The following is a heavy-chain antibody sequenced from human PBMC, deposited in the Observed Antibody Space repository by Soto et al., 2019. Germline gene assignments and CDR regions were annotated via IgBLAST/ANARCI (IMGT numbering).Heavy chain of an antibody. CDR3: TRETVAGITGLDY. CDR1: GFNVGAFA. V-gene: IGHV3-23*01. Sequence: LRLSCAASGFNVGAFAVNWVRQAPGKGLEWVSGISVSDAFIYYADSVRGRFSISRDASENILYLQMNSLRVDDTALYYCTRETVAGITGLDYWGPGTLVTVSS. D-gene: IGHD1-20*01. CDR2: ISVSDAFI. J-gene: IGHJ4*02.